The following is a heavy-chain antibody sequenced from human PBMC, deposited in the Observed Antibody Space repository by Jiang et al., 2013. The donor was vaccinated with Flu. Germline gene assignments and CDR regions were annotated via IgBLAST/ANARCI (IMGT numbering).Heavy chain of an antibody. V-gene: IGHV1-69*04. J-gene: IGHJ6*02. D-gene: IGHD1-1*01. CDR2: IIPILGIA. CDR3: ARVSWNWNVDYYGMDV. CDR1: GGTFSSYA. Sequence: GAEVKKPGSSVKVSCKASGGTFSSYAISWVRQAPGQGLEWMGRIIPILGIANYAQKFQGRVTITADKSTSTAYMELSSLRSEDTAVYYCARVSWNWNVDYYGMDVWGQGTTVTVSS.